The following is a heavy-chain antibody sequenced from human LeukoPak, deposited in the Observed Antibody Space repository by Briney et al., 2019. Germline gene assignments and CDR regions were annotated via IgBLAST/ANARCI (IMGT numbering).Heavy chain of an antibody. Sequence: HPGGSLRLSCAASGFTFSSNWMPWIRQAPGKGLLWVSRINGDGSSTLYADSVKGRFTISRDNAKNTLYLQMNSLISEDTAVYYCVRQAVAGFDCWGQGTLVTISS. CDR3: VRQAVAGFDC. V-gene: IGHV3-74*03. D-gene: IGHD6-19*01. J-gene: IGHJ4*02. CDR2: INGDGSST. CDR1: GFTFSSNW.